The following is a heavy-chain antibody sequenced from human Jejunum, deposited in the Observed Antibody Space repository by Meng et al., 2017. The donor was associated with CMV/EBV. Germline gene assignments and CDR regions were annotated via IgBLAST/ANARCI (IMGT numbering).Heavy chain of an antibody. CDR1: FTVNSNY. D-gene: IGHD3-22*01. J-gene: IGHJ3*02. V-gene: IGHV3-66*02. CDR2: ISSGGTT. Sequence: FTVNSNYMSWVRQAPGKGLEWVSLISSGGTTYYADSVKGRFTISRDNSKNTLYLQMNSLRAEDTAVYYCARRKYDSGDYYHHAFDIWGQGTLVTVSS. CDR3: ARRKYDSGDYYHHAFDI.